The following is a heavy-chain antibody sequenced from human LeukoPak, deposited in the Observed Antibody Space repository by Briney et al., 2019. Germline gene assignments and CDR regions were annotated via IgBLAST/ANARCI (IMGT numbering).Heavy chain of an antibody. J-gene: IGHJ6*03. D-gene: IGHD2/OR15-2a*01. V-gene: IGHV2-70*11. CDR2: IDWDDDK. Sequence: ESGPTLVNPTQTLTLTCTFSGFSLSTSGMCVSWIRQPPGKALEWLARIDWDDDKYYSTSLKTRLTISKDTSKNQVVLTMTNMDPVDTATYYCARSTFFNGRGGYYYYYMDVWGKGTTVTISS. CDR1: GFSLSTSGMC. CDR3: ARSTFFNGRGGYYYYYMDV.